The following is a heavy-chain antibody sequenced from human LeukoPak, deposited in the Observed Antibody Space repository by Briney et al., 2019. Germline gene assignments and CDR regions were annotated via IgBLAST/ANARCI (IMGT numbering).Heavy chain of an antibody. J-gene: IGHJ5*02. V-gene: IGHV4-31*03. Sequence: TLSLTCTVSGGSISSGGYYWSWIRQHPGKGLEWIGYIYYSGSTYYNPSLKSRVTISVDTSKNQFSLKLSSVTAADTAVYYCARGHTVNWFDPWGQGTLVTVSS. D-gene: IGHD2-21*01. CDR3: ARGHTVNWFDP. CDR2: IYYSGST. CDR1: GGSISSGGYY.